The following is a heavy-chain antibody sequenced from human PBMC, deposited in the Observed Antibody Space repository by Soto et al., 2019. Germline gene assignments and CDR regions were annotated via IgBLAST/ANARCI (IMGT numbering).Heavy chain of an antibody. CDR1: GYSFTSYW. Sequence: PGESLKISCKGSGYSFTSYWIGWVRQMPGKGPEWMGIIYPGDSDTRYSPSFQGQVTISADKSISTAYLQWSSLKASDTAMYYCAREIRGGTVTQHLYGMDVWGQGTTVTVSS. CDR2: IYPGDSDT. CDR3: AREIRGGTVTQHLYGMDV. D-gene: IGHD4-4*01. V-gene: IGHV5-51*01. J-gene: IGHJ6*02.